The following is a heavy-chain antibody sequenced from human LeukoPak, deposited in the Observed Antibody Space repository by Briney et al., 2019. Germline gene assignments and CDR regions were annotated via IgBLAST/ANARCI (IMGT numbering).Heavy chain of an antibody. CDR3: ARDLIYDSSGYYYGALGY. CDR2: ISVSGNT. D-gene: IGHD3-22*01. CDR1: GFTLSSYA. J-gene: IGHJ4*02. Sequence: GGSLRLSCAASGFTLSSYAMSWVRQAPGKGLEWVSAISVSGNTYHADSVKGRFTISRDSSKNTLYLQMNRLRAEDAAVYYCARDLIYDSSGYYYGALGYWGQGTLVTVSS. V-gene: IGHV3-23*01.